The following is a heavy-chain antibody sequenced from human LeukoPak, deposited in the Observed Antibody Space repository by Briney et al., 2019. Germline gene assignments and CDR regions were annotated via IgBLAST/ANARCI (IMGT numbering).Heavy chain of an antibody. D-gene: IGHD6-13*01. CDR1: GGSISSYS. Sequence: SETLSLTCTVSGGSISSYSWSWIRQPPGKGLGWIGYIYYSGSTNYNPSLTSRVTISVDTSKNQFSLTLSSVTAAETAVYYCARVGYSSSWSFFDYWGQGTLVTVSS. CDR2: IYYSGST. J-gene: IGHJ4*02. V-gene: IGHV4-59*01. CDR3: ARVGYSSSWSFFDY.